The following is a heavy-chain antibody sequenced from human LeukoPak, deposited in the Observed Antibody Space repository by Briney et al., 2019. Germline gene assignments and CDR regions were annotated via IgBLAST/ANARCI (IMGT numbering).Heavy chain of an antibody. V-gene: IGHV3-23*01. J-gene: IGHJ4*02. CDR3: AKDSDTAMVPHDY. D-gene: IGHD5-18*01. Sequence: GGTLRLTCAASGFTFNDYAMSWVRHPPGKGLEWVASIHHFGISKYYADSVKGRFTISSDNSKNTLYQQMYSLRAEDTAVYYCAKDSDTAMVPHDYWGQGTLVTVSS. CDR2: IHHFGISK. CDR1: GFTFNDYA.